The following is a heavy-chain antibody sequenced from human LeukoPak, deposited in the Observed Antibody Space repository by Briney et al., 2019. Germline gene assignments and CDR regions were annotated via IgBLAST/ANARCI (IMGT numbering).Heavy chain of an antibody. CDR1: GFTFSSYG. CDR3: AKDRKFTMVRGVPPLFDY. Sequence: PGGSLRLSCAASGFTFSSYGMHWVRQAPGKGLEWVAVIWYDGSNKYYADSVKGRFTISRDNSKNTLYLQMNSLRAEDTAVYYCAKDRKFTMVRGVPPLFDYWGQGTLVTVSS. V-gene: IGHV3-30*02. J-gene: IGHJ4*02. CDR2: IWYDGSNK. D-gene: IGHD3-10*01.